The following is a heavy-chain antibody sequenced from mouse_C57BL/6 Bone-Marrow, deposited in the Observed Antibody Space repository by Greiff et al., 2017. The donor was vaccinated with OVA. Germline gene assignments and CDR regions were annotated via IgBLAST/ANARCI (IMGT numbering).Heavy chain of an antibody. J-gene: IGHJ4*01. CDR2: ISDGGSYT. CDR3: ERVPAYYYGSSYVSYAMDY. V-gene: IGHV5-4*03. D-gene: IGHD1-1*01. CDR1: GFTFSSYA. Sequence: DVMLVESGGGLVKPGGSLKLSCAASGFTFSSYAMSWVRQTPEKRLEWVATISDGGSYTYYPDNVKGRFTISRDNAKNNLYLQMSHLKSEDTAMYYCERVPAYYYGSSYVSYAMDYWGQGTSVTVSS.